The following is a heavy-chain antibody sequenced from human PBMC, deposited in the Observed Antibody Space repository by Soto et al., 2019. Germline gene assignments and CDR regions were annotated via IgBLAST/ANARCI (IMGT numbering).Heavy chain of an antibody. Sequence: QVQLVQSGAEVKKPGASVKVSCKASGYTFTSYDINWVRQATGQGLEWMGWMNPNSGNTGYAQKFQGRVTMTRNTSIGTAYMVLSSLRSEDTAVYYCARGMGSYGDDSFDYWGQGTLVTVSS. J-gene: IGHJ4*02. CDR2: MNPNSGNT. CDR1: GYTFTSYD. CDR3: ARGMGSYGDDSFDY. V-gene: IGHV1-8*01. D-gene: IGHD4-17*01.